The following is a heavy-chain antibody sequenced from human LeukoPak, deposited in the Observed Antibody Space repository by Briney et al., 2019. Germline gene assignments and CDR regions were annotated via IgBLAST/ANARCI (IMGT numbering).Heavy chain of an antibody. Sequence: GGSLRLSCAASGFTFSSYAMSWVRQAPGKGLEWVSAISGSGGSTYYADSVKGRFTISRDNSKKTLYLQMNSLRAEDTALYYCAKEQRGYSGYMVGSCFDPWGQGTLVTVSS. J-gene: IGHJ5*02. V-gene: IGHV3-23*01. CDR2: ISGSGGST. CDR1: GFTFSSYA. D-gene: IGHD5-12*01. CDR3: AKEQRGYSGYMVGSCFDP.